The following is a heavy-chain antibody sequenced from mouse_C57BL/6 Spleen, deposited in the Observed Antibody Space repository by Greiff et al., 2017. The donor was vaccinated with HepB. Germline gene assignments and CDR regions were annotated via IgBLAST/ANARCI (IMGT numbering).Heavy chain of an antibody. CDR2: ISDGGSYT. D-gene: IGHD2-4*01. CDR1: GFTFSSYA. CDR3: ARDEADYDWYFDV. V-gene: IGHV5-4*01. Sequence: EVKVVESGGGLVKPGGSLKLSCAASGFTFSSYAMSWVRQTPEKRLEWVATISDGGSYTYYPDNVKGRFTISRDNAKNNLYLQMSHLKSEDTAMYYCARDEADYDWYFDVWGTGTTVTVSS. J-gene: IGHJ1*03.